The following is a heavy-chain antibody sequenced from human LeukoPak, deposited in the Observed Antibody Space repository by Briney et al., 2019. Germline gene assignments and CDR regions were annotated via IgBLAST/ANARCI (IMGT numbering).Heavy chain of an antibody. J-gene: IGHJ5*02. Sequence: SGPGLVKPSQTLSLTCAISGDSVSSNSAAWNWIRQSPSRGLEWLGRTYYRSKWYNDYAVSVKSRITINPDTSKNQFSLQLNSVTPEDTAVYYCAREGGYGIWFGELFTLDPWGQGTLVTVSS. CDR3: AREGGYGIWFGELFTLDP. V-gene: IGHV6-1*01. D-gene: IGHD3-10*01. CDR1: GDSVSSNSAA. CDR2: TYYRSKWYN.